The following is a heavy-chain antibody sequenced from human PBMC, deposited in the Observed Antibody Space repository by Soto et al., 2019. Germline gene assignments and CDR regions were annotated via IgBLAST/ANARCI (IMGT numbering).Heavy chain of an antibody. CDR1: GASLSSGDYY. V-gene: IGHV4-30-4*01. CDR2: IYYNANN. Sequence: QVQLQESGPGLVRPSQTLSLTCIVSGASLSSGDYYWSWIRQPPGKGLEWIAFIYYNANNFYNPSLKRRVTIAIDTPNNQFSLKVRSVTAADTAVYYCARERRGGDSNGGVDYWGQGTLVTVSS. D-gene: IGHD2-21*02. CDR3: ARERRGGDSNGGVDY. J-gene: IGHJ4*02.